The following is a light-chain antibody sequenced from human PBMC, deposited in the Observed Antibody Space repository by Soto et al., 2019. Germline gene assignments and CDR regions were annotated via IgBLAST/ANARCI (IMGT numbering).Light chain of an antibody. V-gene: IGKV3D-15*01. CDR2: GAS. CDR3: QQYKNWPLT. J-gene: IGKJ5*01. Sequence: IVMADFPATLFVYPGERATLSCRASQSVSSNLAWHQQRPGQAPRLLIYGASTRATGVPARFSGGGSGTEFTLTITSLQSEDFAVYWCQQYKNWPLTFGAGTRLEIK. CDR1: QSVSSN.